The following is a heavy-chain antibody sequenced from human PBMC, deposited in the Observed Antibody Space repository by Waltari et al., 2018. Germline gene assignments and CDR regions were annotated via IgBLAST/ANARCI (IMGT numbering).Heavy chain of an antibody. CDR3: ARSRSGARIAARPRVYFDY. D-gene: IGHD6-6*01. V-gene: IGHV4-34*01. CDR2: INHSGST. CDR1: GGSVSGYS. J-gene: IGHJ4*02. Sequence: QVQLQQWGAGLLKPSETMSLTCAVYGGSVSGYSWTWIRQPPGKGLEWIGEINHSGSTNYNPSLKSRVTISVDTSKNQFSLKLSSVTAADTAVYYCARSRSGARIAARPRVYFDYWGQGTLVTVSS.